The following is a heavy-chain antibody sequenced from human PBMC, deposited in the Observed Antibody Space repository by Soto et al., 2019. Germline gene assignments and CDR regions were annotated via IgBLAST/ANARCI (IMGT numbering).Heavy chain of an antibody. Sequence: SETLSLTCAVSGYSISSGYYWGWIRQPPGKGLEWIGSIYHSGSTYYNPSLKSRVTISVDTSKNQFSLKLSSVTAADTAVYYCARDRGILLLVHAFDIWGQGTMVTVSS. V-gene: IGHV4-38-2*02. J-gene: IGHJ3*02. D-gene: IGHD6-13*01. CDR3: ARDRGILLLVHAFDI. CDR1: GYSISSGYY. CDR2: IYHSGST.